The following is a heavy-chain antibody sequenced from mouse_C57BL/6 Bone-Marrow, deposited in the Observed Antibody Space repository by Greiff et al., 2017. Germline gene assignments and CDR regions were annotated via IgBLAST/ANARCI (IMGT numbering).Heavy chain of an antibody. Sequence: QVHVKQSGPGLVQPSQSLSITCTVSGFSLTSYGVHWVRQSPGKGLEWLGVIWSGGSTDYNAAFISRLSISKDNSKSQVFFKMNSLQADDTAIYYCAREGLRRTGYAMDYWGQGTSVTVSS. J-gene: IGHJ4*01. D-gene: IGHD2-4*01. CDR1: GFSLTSYG. CDR2: IWSGGST. V-gene: IGHV2-2*01. CDR3: AREGLRRTGYAMDY.